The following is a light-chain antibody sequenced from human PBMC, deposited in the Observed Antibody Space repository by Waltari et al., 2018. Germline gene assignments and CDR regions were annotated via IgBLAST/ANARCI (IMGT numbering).Light chain of an antibody. CDR1: TTALGSSNY. V-gene: IGLV2-11*01. J-gene: IGLJ3*02. Sequence: SALTPPRSVSGSPGQSVPISCTGTTTALGSSNYVPWYQQPPGKAPKLIIFDVTKRPSGVPDRLSGSKSGNTASLTISGLRAEDEAEYYCCSYAGSYTWVFGGGTKLTVV. CDR3: CSYAGSYTWV. CDR2: DVT.